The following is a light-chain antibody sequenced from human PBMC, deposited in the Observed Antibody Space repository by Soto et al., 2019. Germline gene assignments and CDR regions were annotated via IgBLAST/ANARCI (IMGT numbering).Light chain of an antibody. CDR2: EVN. CDR3: SSYAGSSHV. Sequence: QSLLTQPPAASLSPGQSVAISCTGTSSDVGGYNYVSWYQQHPGKAPKLMIYEVNKRPSGVPDRFSGSKSGNTASLTVSGLQAEDEADYYCSSYAGSSHVFGTGTKVTVL. V-gene: IGLV2-8*01. CDR1: SSDVGGYNY. J-gene: IGLJ1*01.